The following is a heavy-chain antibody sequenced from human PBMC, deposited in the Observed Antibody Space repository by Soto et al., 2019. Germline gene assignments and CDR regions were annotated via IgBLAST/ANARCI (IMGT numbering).Heavy chain of an antibody. J-gene: IGHJ4*02. V-gene: IGHV3-30*03. CDR1: GFTFSSYG. CDR2: ISYDGSNK. CDR3: ARGYCSGGTCPLDY. D-gene: IGHD2-15*01. Sequence: GGSLRLSCAASGFTFSSYGMHWVRQAPGKGLEWVAVISYDGSNKSYPDSVKGRFTISRDTSKSTLFLQINSLRSDDTAVYYCARGYCSGGTCPLDYWGQGTLVTVSS.